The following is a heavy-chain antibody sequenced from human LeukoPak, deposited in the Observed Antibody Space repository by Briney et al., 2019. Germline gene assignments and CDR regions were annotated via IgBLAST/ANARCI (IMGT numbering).Heavy chain of an antibody. V-gene: IGHV3-30*04. CDR1: GFTFSSSA. Sequence: PGGSLRLSCAASGFTFSSSAMHWVRQAPGKGLEWVAVISYDGSDKYYADSVKGRFTISRDNSKNTLYVQMNSLRVEDTAVYYCARGLGSSTSRHTFDIWGQGTMVTVSS. CDR3: ARGLGSSTSRHTFDI. J-gene: IGHJ3*02. D-gene: IGHD2-2*01. CDR2: ISYDGSDK.